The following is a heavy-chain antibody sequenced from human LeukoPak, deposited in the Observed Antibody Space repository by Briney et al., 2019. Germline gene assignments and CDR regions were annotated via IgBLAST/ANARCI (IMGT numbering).Heavy chain of an antibody. J-gene: IGHJ3*02. CDR1: GYSFTSYW. V-gene: IGHV5-51*01. CDR2: IYPGDSDT. Sequence: KLGESLKISCKGSGYSFTSYWIGWVRQMPGKGLEWMGIIYPGDSDTRYSPSFQGQVTISADKSISTAYLQWSSLKASDTAMYYCARHLLEGAYYDSSGYFIAFDIWGQGTMVTVSS. CDR3: ARHLLEGAYYDSSGYFIAFDI. D-gene: IGHD3-22*01.